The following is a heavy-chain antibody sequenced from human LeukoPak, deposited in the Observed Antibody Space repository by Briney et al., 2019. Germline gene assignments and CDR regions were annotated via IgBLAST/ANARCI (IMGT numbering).Heavy chain of an antibody. D-gene: IGHD2-15*01. CDR3: ARAPRAYCSATGSCFQDD. Sequence: SETLSLTCTVSGGSISGYYWNWIRQTPGKGLEWIGYVYSSGTTKYNAALKRRVTISVDTSKNQFFLNLTSVTAADTATYFCARAPRAYCSATGSCFQDDWGQGTLVIVSS. CDR2: VYSSGTT. J-gene: IGHJ4*02. V-gene: IGHV4-59*12. CDR1: GGSISGYY.